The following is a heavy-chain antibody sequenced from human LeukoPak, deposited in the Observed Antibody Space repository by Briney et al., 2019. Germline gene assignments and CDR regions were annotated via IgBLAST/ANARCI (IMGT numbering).Heavy chain of an antibody. CDR2: IYYSGST. J-gene: IGHJ3*02. D-gene: IGHD6-19*01. CDR1: GGSISSYY. CDR3: ARDADYSSGIGAFDI. V-gene: IGHV4-59*01. Sequence: PSETLSLTCTVSGGSISSYYWNWIRQPPGKGLEWIGYIYYSGSTSYNPSLKSRVTISVDTSKNQFSLKLSSMTAADTAVYYCARDADYSSGIGAFDIWGQGTMVTVSS.